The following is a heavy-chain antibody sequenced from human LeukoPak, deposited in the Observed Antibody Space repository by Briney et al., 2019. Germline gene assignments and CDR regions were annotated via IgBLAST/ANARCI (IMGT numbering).Heavy chain of an antibody. Sequence: GGSLRLSCAASGFTFSDYYMSWIRQAPGKGLEWVSYISSSGSTIYYADSVKGRFTISRDNAKNPLYLQMNSLRAEDTAVYYCARDGGYNWNDRHFDYWGQGTLVTVSS. CDR1: GFTFSDYY. V-gene: IGHV3-11*01. D-gene: IGHD1-1*01. J-gene: IGHJ4*02. CDR2: ISSSGSTI. CDR3: ARDGGYNWNDRHFDY.